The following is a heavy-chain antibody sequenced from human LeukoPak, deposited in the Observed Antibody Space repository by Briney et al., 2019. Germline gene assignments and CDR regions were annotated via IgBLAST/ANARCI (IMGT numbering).Heavy chain of an antibody. D-gene: IGHD2-15*01. J-gene: IGHJ4*02. CDR3: TIVRHCGVSSCSGVLDY. V-gene: IGHV3-30*04. CDR1: GFTFSYYP. CDR2: ISFDGSNK. Sequence: GGSLRLSCAASGFTFSYYPMHWVRQAPGKGLEWVAVISFDGSNKYYADSVKGRFTISRDTSRNTLNLQMNSLRAEDTAVYYCTIVRHCGVSSCSGVLDYWGQGTLVIVSS.